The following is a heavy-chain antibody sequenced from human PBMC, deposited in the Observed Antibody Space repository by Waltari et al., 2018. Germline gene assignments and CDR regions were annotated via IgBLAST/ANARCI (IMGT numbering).Heavy chain of an antibody. D-gene: IGHD6-13*01. J-gene: IGHJ4*02. V-gene: IGHV4-4*07. CDR1: GGSISRYY. CDR3: ARTAFTGMVDY. CDR2: SYTSGST. Sequence: QVQLQESGSGLVKASETLSLTCTAPGGSISRYYWSWIRQRAGKGLEWIGRSYTSGSTTYTPSLRSRVTMSVDTSKNQFSLKLRSVTAAATAVYDCARTAFTGMVDYWGQGTLVTVSS.